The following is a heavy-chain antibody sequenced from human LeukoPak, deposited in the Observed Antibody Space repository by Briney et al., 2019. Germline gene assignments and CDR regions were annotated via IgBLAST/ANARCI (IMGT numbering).Heavy chain of an antibody. CDR1: GGSISSYY. J-gene: IGHJ6*02. CDR3: ARAAYYDFWGGYYSPQYYYYGMDV. V-gene: IGHV4-59*12. D-gene: IGHD3-3*01. Sequence: SSETLSLTCTVSGGSISSYYWSWIRQPPGKGLEWIGYIYYSGSTNYNPSLKSRVTISVDTSKNQFSLKLSSVTAADTAVYYCARAAYYDFWGGYYSPQYYYYGMDVWGQGTTVTVSS. CDR2: IYYSGST.